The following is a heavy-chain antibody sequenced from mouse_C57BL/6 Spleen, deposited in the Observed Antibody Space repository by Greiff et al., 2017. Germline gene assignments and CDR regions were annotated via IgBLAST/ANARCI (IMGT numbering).Heavy chain of an antibody. CDR2: IYPRSGNT. Sequence: VQLVESGAELARPGASVKLSCKASGYTFTSYGISWVKQRTGQGLEWIGEIYPRSGNTYYNEKFKGKATLTADKSSSTAYMELRSLTSEDSAVYFCARGPFITTEGAMDYWGQGTSVTVSS. CDR3: ARGPFITTEGAMDY. V-gene: IGHV1-81*01. CDR1: GYTFTSYG. D-gene: IGHD1-1*01. J-gene: IGHJ4*01.